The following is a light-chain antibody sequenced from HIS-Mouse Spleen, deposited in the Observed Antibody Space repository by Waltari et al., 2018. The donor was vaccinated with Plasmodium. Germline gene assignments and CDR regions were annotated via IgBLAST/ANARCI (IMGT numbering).Light chain of an antibody. V-gene: IGLV3-1*01. Sequence: SYELTQPPSVSVSPGQTASITCSGDKLGDKYACWYQQKPGHSPVLVIYQDSKRPSGILVRLSGSNSANTANRSISGTQAMDEADYYCQAWHSSTVVFGGGTKLTVL. CDR3: QAWHSSTVV. CDR2: QDS. CDR1: KLGDKY. J-gene: IGLJ2*01.